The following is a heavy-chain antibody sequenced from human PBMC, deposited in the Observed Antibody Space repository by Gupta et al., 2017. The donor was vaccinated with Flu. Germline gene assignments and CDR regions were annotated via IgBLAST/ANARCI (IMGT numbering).Heavy chain of an antibody. CDR3: AKDWRGNYNNYGRNV. J-gene: IGHJ6*02. V-gene: IGHV3-30*13. D-gene: IGHD3-16*01. CDR1: YG. Sequence: YGMHWVRQAPGKGLEWVACISHDGSIRNYADSVQGRFTISRDNSVSRLYLQMSSLRIEDTAVYYCAKDWRGNYNNYGRNVWGQGTTVTVSS. CDR2: ISHDGSIR.